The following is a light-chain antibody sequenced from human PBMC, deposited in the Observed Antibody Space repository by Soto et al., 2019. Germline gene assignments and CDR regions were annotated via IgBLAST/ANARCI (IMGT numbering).Light chain of an antibody. CDR1: QGISSY. J-gene: IGKJ4*01. V-gene: IGKV1-9*01. Sequence: IQLTQSPSSLSASVGDRVTITCRASQGISSYLGWYQQKPGKPPNLLIYDASTLHTGVTSRFSGGGSGTDFTLTISSLQPEDFATYYCQRVNVYPSTFGGGTKVEIK. CDR2: DAS. CDR3: QRVNVYPST.